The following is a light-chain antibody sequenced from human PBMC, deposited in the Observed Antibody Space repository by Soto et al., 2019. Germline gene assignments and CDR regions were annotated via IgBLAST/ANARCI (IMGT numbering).Light chain of an antibody. Sequence: EIVLQQSPGTLSLSPGERATLSCRASQSFSSSYLAWYQQKPGQDPRLLIYGASNRATGIPARFSGSGSGTDFTLTISSLEPEDFAVYYCKQRSNWLTVGGGTKVDIK. CDR1: QSFSSSY. CDR3: KQRSNWLT. J-gene: IGKJ4*01. V-gene: IGKV3D-20*02. CDR2: GAS.